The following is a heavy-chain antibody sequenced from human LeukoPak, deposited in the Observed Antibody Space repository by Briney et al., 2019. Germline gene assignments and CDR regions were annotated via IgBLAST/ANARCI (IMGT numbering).Heavy chain of an antibody. CDR3: ARGRYYYDSSGYYLFDY. V-gene: IGHV4-4*07. D-gene: IGHD3-22*01. J-gene: IGHJ4*02. CDR1: GGSISSYY. Sequence: SETLSLTCTVSGGSISSYYYSWIRQPAGKGLEWIGRIHTSGITNYNPSLKSRVTMSVDTSKNQFFLKLSSVTAADTAVYYCARGRYYYDSSGYYLFDYGGQGTLVTVSS. CDR2: IHTSGIT.